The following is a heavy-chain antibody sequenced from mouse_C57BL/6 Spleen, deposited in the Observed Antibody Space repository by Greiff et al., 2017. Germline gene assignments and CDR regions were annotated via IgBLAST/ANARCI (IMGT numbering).Heavy chain of an antibody. Sequence: VQLKESGPELVKPGASVKISCKASGYAFSSSWMNWVKQRPGKGLEWIGRIYPGDGDTNYNGKFKGKATLTADKSSSTAYMQRSSLTSEDSAVYCCHPRWDYCAMDYWGQGTSVTVSS. J-gene: IGHJ4*01. CDR3: HPRWDYCAMDY. D-gene: IGHD4-1*01. V-gene: IGHV1-82*01. CDR2: IYPGDGDT. CDR1: GYAFSSSW.